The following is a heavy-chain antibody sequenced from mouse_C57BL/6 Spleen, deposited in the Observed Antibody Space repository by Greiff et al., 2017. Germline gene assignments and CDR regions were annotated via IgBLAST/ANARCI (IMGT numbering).Heavy chain of an antibody. Sequence: QVHVKQSGPGLVQPSQSLSITCTVSGFSLTSYGVHWVRQSPGKGLEWLGVIWRGGSTDYNAAFMSRLSITKDNSKSQVFFKMNSLQADDTAIYYCAKKGDGNYYYAMDYWGQGTSVTVSS. J-gene: IGHJ4*01. V-gene: IGHV2-5*01. CDR2: IWRGGST. D-gene: IGHD2-1*01. CDR3: AKKGDGNYYYAMDY. CDR1: GFSLTSYG.